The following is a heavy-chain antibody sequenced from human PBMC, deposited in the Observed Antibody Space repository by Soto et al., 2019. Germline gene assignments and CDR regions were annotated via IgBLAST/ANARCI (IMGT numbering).Heavy chain of an antibody. D-gene: IGHD1-1*01. CDR2: IIPILGIA. J-gene: IGHJ3*02. CDR1: GGTFSSYT. CDR3: ARSSVQLERLEAAFDI. Sequence: ASVKVSCKASGGTFSSYTISWVRQAPGQGLEWMGRIIPILGIANYAQKFQGRVTITADKSTSPAYMELSSLRSEDTAVYYCARSSVQLERLEAAFDIWGQGTMVTVSS. V-gene: IGHV1-69*02.